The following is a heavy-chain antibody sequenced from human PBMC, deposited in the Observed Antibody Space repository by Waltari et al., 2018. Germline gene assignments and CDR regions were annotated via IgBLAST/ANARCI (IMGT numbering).Heavy chain of an antibody. CDR2: VDPEDGQT. CDR3: ATALGDSISASRPFEI. CDR1: GYTLSPYY. D-gene: IGHD3-3*02. J-gene: IGHJ3*02. V-gene: IGHV1-69-2*01. Sequence: EVRLLQSGAEVKKPGTTLKLSCRLPGYTLSPYYIHWIQQAPGKGLQWMGLVDPEDGQTIYAEALQGRISMTADSSTETVYMELTSLTSDDSAVYYCATALGDSISASRPFEIWGQGTVITVSS.